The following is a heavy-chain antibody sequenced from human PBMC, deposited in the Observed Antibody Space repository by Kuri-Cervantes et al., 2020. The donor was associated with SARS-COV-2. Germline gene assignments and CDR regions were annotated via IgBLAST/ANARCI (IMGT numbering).Heavy chain of an antibody. D-gene: IGHD6-13*01. CDR2: MSYIGTT. J-gene: IGHJ3*02. CDR3: ARIRKQQLRVGFAFDI. V-gene: IGHV4-59*12. Sequence: GSLRLSCSVSGGSIRGYYWSWIRQPPGKGLEWMGYMSYIGTTDYNPSLQSRGSISGDTSKNQFSLKLSSVTAADTVVYYCARIRKQQLRVGFAFDIWCQGTMVTVSS. CDR1: GGSIRGYY.